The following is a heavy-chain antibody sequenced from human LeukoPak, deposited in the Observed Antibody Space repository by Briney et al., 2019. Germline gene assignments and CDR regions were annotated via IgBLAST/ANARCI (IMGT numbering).Heavy chain of an antibody. V-gene: IGHV4-61*01. D-gene: IGHD3-16*01. J-gene: IGHJ4*02. Sequence: PETLSLTCTVSGGSVSSGSYYWSWIRQPPGKGLEWVGYIYYSGSTNYNPSLKSRVTISVDTSKNQFSLKLSSVTAADTAVYYCARDSPVSSDWGQGTLVTVSS. CDR1: GGSVSSGSYY. CDR3: ARDSPVSSD. CDR2: IYYSGST.